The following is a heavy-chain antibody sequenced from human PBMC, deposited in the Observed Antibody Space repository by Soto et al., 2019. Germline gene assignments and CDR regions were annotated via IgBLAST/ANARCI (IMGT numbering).Heavy chain of an antibody. CDR2: IVPIVDTS. D-gene: IGHD5-12*01. V-gene: IGHV1-69*12. CDR3: VRVVAIPGYPDN. Sequence: QVQLVQSGAEVRQPASSVKVSCKTSGGTFSSYAISWVRQAPRQGLEWMGGIVPIVDTSTYAQKFQGRVTITADESNSTPYMELRSLRSDDTAIYYYVRVVAIPGYPDNWGQGTLVTVYS. J-gene: IGHJ4*02. CDR1: GGTFSSYA.